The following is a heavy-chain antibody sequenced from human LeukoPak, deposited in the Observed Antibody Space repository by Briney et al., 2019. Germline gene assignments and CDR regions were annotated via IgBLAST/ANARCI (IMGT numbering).Heavy chain of an antibody. V-gene: IGHV3-30-3*01. D-gene: IGHD6-6*01. Sequence: GGSLRLSCAASGFSFSSYAMHWVRQAPGKGLEWVAVISYDGSNKYYADSVKGRFTISRDNAKNSLYLQMNSLRAEDTAVYYCARIAGDSSSLYGMDVWGQGTTVTVSS. J-gene: IGHJ6*02. CDR3: ARIAGDSSSLYGMDV. CDR2: ISYDGSNK. CDR1: GFSFSSYA.